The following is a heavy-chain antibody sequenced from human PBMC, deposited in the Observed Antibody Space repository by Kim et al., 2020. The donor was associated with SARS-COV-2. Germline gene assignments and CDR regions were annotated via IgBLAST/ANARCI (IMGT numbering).Heavy chain of an antibody. D-gene: IGHD1-26*01. CDR3: EKGKFEAKGAFDY. CDR1: GFTFSSYA. Sequence: GGSLRLSCAASGFTFSSYAMSWVRQAPGKGLEWVSAISGSGGSTYYADSVKGRFTISRDKSKNTLYLQMNSLRAEDTAVYYCEKGKFEAKGAFDYGGQGTLVTVSS. V-gene: IGHV3-23*01. CDR2: ISGSGGST. J-gene: IGHJ4*02.